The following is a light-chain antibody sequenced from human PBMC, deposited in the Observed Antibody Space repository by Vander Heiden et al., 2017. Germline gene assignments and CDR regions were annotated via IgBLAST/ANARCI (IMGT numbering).Light chain of an antibody. CDR2: DAS. Sequence: DIQMTQSPSPLSASVGDRVTITCRASQSISRYLAWYQQKPGKAPKLLIYDASSVEGGVPSRLSGSGSGTEFTLTISSLQPEDFATYYCQQYNAYPYTLGQGTKLEIK. J-gene: IGKJ2*01. V-gene: IGKV1-5*01. CDR1: QSISRY. CDR3: QQYNAYPYT.